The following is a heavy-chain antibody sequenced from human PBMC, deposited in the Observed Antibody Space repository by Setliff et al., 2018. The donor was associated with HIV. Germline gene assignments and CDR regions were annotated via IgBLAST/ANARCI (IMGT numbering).Heavy chain of an antibody. D-gene: IGHD1-26*01. CDR3: ARHRGSYLDPLDV. J-gene: IGHJ3*01. CDR2: IYYSGAT. Sequence: SETLSLTCTVSGGSININNHYWGWIRQPPGKGLEWIGSIYYSGATYYKPSLKSRLTIAIDTSKNQFSLKLRSVTAADTAVYYCARHRGSYLDPLDVWGRGTMVTVSS. CDR1: GGSININNHY. V-gene: IGHV4-39*01.